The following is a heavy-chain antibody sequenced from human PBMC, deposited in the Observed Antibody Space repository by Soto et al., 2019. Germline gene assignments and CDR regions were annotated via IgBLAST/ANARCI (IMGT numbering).Heavy chain of an antibody. J-gene: IGHJ4*02. CDR3: ARDLRRRARAAAGNYYFDY. Sequence: QVQLVQSGAEVKKPGASVKVSCKASGYTFTSYGISWVRQAPGQGLEWMGWISAYNGNTNYAQKLQGRVTMTTDTSTSTDYMELRSLRSDDTAVYYCARDLRRRARAAAGNYYFDYWGQGTLVTVSS. V-gene: IGHV1-18*01. D-gene: IGHD6-13*01. CDR1: GYTFTSYG. CDR2: ISAYNGNT.